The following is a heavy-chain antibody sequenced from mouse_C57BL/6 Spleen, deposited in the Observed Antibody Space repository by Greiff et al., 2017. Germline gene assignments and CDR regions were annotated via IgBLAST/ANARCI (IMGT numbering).Heavy chain of an antibody. CDR1: GFTFSNYW. V-gene: IGHV6-3*01. CDR2: IRLKSDNYAT. Sequence: DVQLQESGGGLVQPGGSMKLSCVASGFTFSNYWMNWVRPSPEKGLEWVAQIRLKSDNYATHYAESVKGRFTISRDDSKSSVYLQMNNLRAEDTGIYYCPRHYYGSSYDWYFDVWGTGTTVTVSS. D-gene: IGHD1-1*01. J-gene: IGHJ1*03. CDR3: PRHYYGSSYDWYFDV.